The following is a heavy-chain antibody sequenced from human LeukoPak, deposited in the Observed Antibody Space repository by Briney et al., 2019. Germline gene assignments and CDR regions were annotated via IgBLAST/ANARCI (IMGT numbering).Heavy chain of an antibody. CDR3: AREGGYDYVWGSYPYYFDY. Sequence: GRSLRLSCAASGFTFSSYAIHWVRQAPGKGLEWVAVISYDGSNKYYADSVKGRFTISRDNSKNTLYLQMNSLRAEDTAVYYCAREGGYDYVWGSYPYYFDYWGQGTLVTVSS. CDR2: ISYDGSNK. CDR1: GFTFSSYA. V-gene: IGHV3-30*04. D-gene: IGHD3-16*01. J-gene: IGHJ4*02.